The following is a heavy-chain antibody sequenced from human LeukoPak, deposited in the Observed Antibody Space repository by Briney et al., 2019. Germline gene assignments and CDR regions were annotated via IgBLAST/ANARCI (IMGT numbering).Heavy chain of an antibody. J-gene: IGHJ4*02. CDR3: AREGPYYFDY. Sequence: GGSLRLSCAASGFTFSSYGMHWVRQAPGKGLEGVAVIWYDGSNKYYADSVKGRFTISRDNSKNTLYLQMNSLRAEDTAVYYCAREGPYYFDYWGQGTLVTVSS. CDR2: IWYDGSNK. V-gene: IGHV3-33*01. CDR1: GFTFSSYG.